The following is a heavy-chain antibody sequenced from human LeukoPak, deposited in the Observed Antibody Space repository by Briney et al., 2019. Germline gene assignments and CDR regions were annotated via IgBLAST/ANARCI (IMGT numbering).Heavy chain of an antibody. CDR2: ISGSGGLT. CDR1: GFNFNTYA. V-gene: IGHV3-23*01. D-gene: IGHD3-3*01. J-gene: IGHJ4*02. CDR3: SRSRRSGYHNEPTDY. Sequence: GGSLRLSCTASGFNFNTYAMTWVRQAPGQGLEWLSVISGSGGLTDYADSAKGRFTISRDNSKNTVYLQMNSLRAEDTAVYYCSRSRRSGYHNEPTDYWGQGTLVTVSS.